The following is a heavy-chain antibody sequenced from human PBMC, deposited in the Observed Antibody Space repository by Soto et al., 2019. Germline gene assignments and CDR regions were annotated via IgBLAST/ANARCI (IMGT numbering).Heavy chain of an antibody. CDR3: AADPGQLPYPGGFDP. CDR1: GFTFTSSA. CDR2: IVVGSGNT. J-gene: IGHJ5*02. V-gene: IGHV1-58*01. D-gene: IGHD2-2*01. Sequence: SVKVSCKASGFTFTSSAVQWVRRARGQRLEWIGWIVVGSGNTNYAQKFQERVTITRDMSTSTAYMELSSLRSEDTAVYYCAADPGQLPYPGGFDPWGQGTLATVSS.